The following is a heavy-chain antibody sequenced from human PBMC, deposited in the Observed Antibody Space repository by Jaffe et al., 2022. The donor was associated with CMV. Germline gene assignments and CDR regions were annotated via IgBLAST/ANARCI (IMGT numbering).Heavy chain of an antibody. Sequence: QLQLQESGPGLVKPSETLSLTCTVSGGSISSSSYYWGWIRQPPGKGLEWIGSIYYSGSTYYNPSLKSRVTISVDTSKNQFSLKLSSVTAADTAVYYCARRPGRDGYNLGRYFDLWGRGTLVTVSS. CDR3: ARRPGRDGYNLGRYFDL. CDR2: IYYSGST. CDR1: GGSISSSSYY. D-gene: IGHD5-12*01. V-gene: IGHV4-39*01. J-gene: IGHJ2*01.